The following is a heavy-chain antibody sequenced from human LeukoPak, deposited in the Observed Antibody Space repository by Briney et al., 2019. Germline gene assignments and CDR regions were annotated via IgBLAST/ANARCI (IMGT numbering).Heavy chain of an antibody. V-gene: IGHV1-2*04. J-gene: IGHJ4*02. CDR3: ARGEDYYDSSGYYLYYFDY. D-gene: IGHD3-22*01. CDR1: GYTSTGYY. Sequence: GASVKVSCKASGYTSTGYYMHWVRQAPGQGLEWMGWINPNSGGTNYAQKFQGWVTMTRDTSISTAYMELSRLRSDDTAVYYCARGEDYYDSSGYYLYYFDYWGQGTLVTVSS. CDR2: INPNSGGT.